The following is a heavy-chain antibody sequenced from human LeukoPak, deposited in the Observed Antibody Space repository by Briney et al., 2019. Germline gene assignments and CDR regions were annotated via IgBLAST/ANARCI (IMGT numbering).Heavy chain of an antibody. CDR2: INPNSGST. Sequence: ASVKVSCKASGHTFTGYYLHWVRQAPGQGLEWMGWINPNSGSTSYAQKFQGRVTMTRDTSTSTVYMELSSLRSEDTAVYYCARDAYDSSGWFDYWGQGTLVTVSS. D-gene: IGHD3-22*01. CDR1: GHTFTGYY. CDR3: ARDAYDSSGWFDY. V-gene: IGHV1-46*01. J-gene: IGHJ4*02.